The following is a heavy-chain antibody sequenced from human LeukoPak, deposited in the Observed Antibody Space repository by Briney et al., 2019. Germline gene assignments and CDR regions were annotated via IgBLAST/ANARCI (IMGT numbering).Heavy chain of an antibody. J-gene: IGHJ3*02. CDR1: GGSVNSGSYH. D-gene: IGHD6-13*01. Sequence: PGGSLRLSCTVSGGSVNSGSYHWSWIRQPPGKGLEWIGYIYYSGSTNYNPSLKSRVTISVDTSKNQFSLKLTSVTAADTAVYYCARDRPIGIAASGTYDIWGQGTMVTVSS. CDR3: ARDRPIGIAASGTYDI. CDR2: IYYSGST. V-gene: IGHV4-61*01.